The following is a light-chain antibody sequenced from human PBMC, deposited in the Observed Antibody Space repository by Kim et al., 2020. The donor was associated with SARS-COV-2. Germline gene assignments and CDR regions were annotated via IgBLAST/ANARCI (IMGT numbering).Light chain of an antibody. Sequence: QSALTQPASVSGSPGQSITISCTGTSSDVGGYNYVSWYQQHPGKAPKLMIYDVSNRPSGVSNRFSVSKSGNTASLTISGLQAEDKADYYCSSYTSSSTVVFGGGTQLTVL. CDR1: SSDVGGYNY. CDR2: DVS. V-gene: IGLV2-14*03. CDR3: SSYTSSSTVV. J-gene: IGLJ2*01.